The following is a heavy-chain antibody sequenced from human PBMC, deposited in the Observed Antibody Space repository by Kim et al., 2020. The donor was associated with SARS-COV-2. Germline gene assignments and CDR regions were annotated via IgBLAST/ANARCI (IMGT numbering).Heavy chain of an antibody. D-gene: IGHD6-13*01. CDR2: GSGK. V-gene: IGHV3-7*03. Sequence: GSGKYYVDSVKGRFTIYRDNAKNSLYLQMNSLRAEDTAVYYCARDRYSTFWGQGTLVTVSS. J-gene: IGHJ4*02. CDR3: ARDRYSTF.